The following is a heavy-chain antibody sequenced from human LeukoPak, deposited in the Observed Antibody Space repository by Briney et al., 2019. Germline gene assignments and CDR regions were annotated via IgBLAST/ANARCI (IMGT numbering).Heavy chain of an antibody. CDR1: GFTFNDYA. Sequence: TGGSLRLSCAASGFTFNDYAMSWVRRAPGKGLEWVSSISGSGGSTYYADSVKGRFTISRHNSKNTLYLQMGSLRAEDMAVYYCARAGYSSSWYVGDYWGQGTLVTVSS. D-gene: IGHD6-13*01. J-gene: IGHJ4*02. CDR2: ISGSGGST. CDR3: ARAGYSSSWYVGDY. V-gene: IGHV3-23*01.